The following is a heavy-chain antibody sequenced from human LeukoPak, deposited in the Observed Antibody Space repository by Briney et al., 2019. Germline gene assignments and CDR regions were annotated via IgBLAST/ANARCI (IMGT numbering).Heavy chain of an antibody. Sequence: TGGSLRLSCAASGFTVSSNYMSWVRQAPGKGLEWVSVIYSGGSTYYADSVKGRFTISRDNSKNTLYLQMNSLRAEDTAVYYCARVSIDSSGHGRWFDPWGQGTLVTVSS. CDR2: IYSGGST. V-gene: IGHV3-66*01. CDR1: GFTVSSNY. J-gene: IGHJ5*02. D-gene: IGHD3-22*01. CDR3: ARVSIDSSGHGRWFDP.